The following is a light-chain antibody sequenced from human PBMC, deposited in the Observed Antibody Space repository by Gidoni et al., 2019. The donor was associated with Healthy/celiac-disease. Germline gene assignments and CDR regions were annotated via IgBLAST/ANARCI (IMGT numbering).Light chain of an antibody. Sequence: QSVLTQPPSVSGAPGQRVTSTCTGSSSNIGAGYDVHWYQQLPGTAPKLLFYGNSNRPSGFPALFSGSKSGTSASLAITGLQAEDEADYYCQSYDSSLSGSVFGGGTKLTVL. CDR3: QSYDSSLSGSV. J-gene: IGLJ2*01. CDR2: GNS. V-gene: IGLV1-40*01. CDR1: SSNIGAGYD.